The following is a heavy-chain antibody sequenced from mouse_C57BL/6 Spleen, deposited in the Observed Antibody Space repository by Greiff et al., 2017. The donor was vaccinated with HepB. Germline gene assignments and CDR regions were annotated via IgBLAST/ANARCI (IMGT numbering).Heavy chain of an antibody. CDR1: GFTFSSYA. CDR3: ARDYYGSGAY. CDR2: ISDGGSYT. J-gene: IGHJ3*01. V-gene: IGHV5-4*01. D-gene: IGHD1-1*01. Sequence: EVQVVESGGGLVKPGGSLKLSCAASGFTFSSYAMSWVRQTPEKRLEWVATISDGGSYTYYPDNVKGRFTISRDNAKNNLYLQMSHLKSEDTAMYYCARDYYGSGAYWGQGTLVTVSA.